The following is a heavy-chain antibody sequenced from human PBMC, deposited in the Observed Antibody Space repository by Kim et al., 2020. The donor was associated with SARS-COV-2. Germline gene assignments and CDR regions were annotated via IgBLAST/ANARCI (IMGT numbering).Heavy chain of an antibody. CDR1: GGSFSGFF. Sequence: SETLSLTCAVYGGSFSGFFWSWIRQPPGKGLEWIGEINHSGSTNYNPSLRSRVTISADTSKSQFSLKLSSVTAADTAVYFCARGGSPPDVWGQGTTGTVS. CDR3: ARGGSPPDV. V-gene: IGHV4-34*01. CDR2: INHSGST. J-gene: IGHJ6*02.